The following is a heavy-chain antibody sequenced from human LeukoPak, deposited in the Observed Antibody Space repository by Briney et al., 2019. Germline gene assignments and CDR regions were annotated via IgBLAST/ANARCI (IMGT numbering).Heavy chain of an antibody. CDR2: ISASGGST. CDR1: GFTFSSYA. Sequence: PGGSLRLSCAASGFTFSSYAIHWVRQAPGKGLEWVSAISASGGSTYYADSVKGRFTISRDNSKNTLYLQMNSLRADDTAVYYCAVAGTDYWGQGTLVTVSS. D-gene: IGHD6-19*01. V-gene: IGHV3-23*01. CDR3: AVAGTDY. J-gene: IGHJ4*02.